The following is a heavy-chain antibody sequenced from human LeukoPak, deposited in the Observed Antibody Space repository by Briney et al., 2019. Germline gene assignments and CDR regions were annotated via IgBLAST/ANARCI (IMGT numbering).Heavy chain of an antibody. CDR2: ITSTSYAI. Sequence: PGGSPRLSCAASGFAFSTYSMNWVRQAPGKGLEWLSYITSTSYAIYYGDSVKGRFTISRDNAKNSLYLQMNSLRAEDTAVYYCARVAPGHDVGRGYFDYWGQGTLVTVSS. V-gene: IGHV3-48*01. CDR1: GFAFSTYS. CDR3: ARVAPGHDVGRGYFDY. D-gene: IGHD6-13*01. J-gene: IGHJ4*02.